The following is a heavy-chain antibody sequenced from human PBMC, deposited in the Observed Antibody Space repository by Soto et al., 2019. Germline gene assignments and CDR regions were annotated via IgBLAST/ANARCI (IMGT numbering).Heavy chain of an antibody. CDR3: TRKTPPTGMEV. CDR1: GFTLSSYD. V-gene: IGHV3-13*01. J-gene: IGHJ6*02. Sequence: EVQLVESGGGLVQPGGSLRLSCAASGFTLSSYDIHWVRQATGEGLAWVSGIGSGGDTHYADSVKGRFIISREDGKNSLYLQMNNLRVGDTAVYDCTRKTPPTGMEVWGQGATVPVSS. CDR2: IGSGGDT. D-gene: IGHD3-9*01.